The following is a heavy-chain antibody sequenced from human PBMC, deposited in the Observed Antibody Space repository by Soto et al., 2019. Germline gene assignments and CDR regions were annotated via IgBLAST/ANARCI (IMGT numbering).Heavy chain of an antibody. V-gene: IGHV3-23*01. D-gene: IGHD1-7*01. CDR1: GFTFSSYA. CDR2: IGGSGGGA. CDR3: AKGTANWNFGYFDY. J-gene: IGHJ4*02. Sequence: GGSLRLSCAASGFTFSSYAMTWVRQAPGKGLGWVSVIGGSGGGAYYADSVKGRFTISRDNSKNTLYLQMNSLRAEDTAVYYCAKGTANWNFGYFDYWGQGTLVTVSS.